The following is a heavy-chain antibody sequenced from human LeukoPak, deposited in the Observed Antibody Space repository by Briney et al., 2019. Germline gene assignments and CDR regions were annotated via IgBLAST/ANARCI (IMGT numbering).Heavy chain of an antibody. CDR2: IYSGGST. V-gene: IGHV3-53*01. CDR1: GFTVSSNY. D-gene: IGHD6-19*01. J-gene: IGHJ6*02. Sequence: GSLRLSCAASGFTVSSNYMSWVRQAPGKGLEWVSVIYSGGSTYYADSVKGRFTISRDNSKNTLYLQMNSLRAEDTAVYYCARAQGYSSGWYGMDVWGQGTTVTVSS. CDR3: ARAQGYSSGWYGMDV.